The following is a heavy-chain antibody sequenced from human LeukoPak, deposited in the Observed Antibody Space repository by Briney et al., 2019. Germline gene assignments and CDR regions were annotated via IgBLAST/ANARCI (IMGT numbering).Heavy chain of an antibody. CDR2: ISPYNGNT. J-gene: IGHJ5*02. Sequence: ASVKVSCKASGYTFTNSGINWVRQAPGQGLEWMGWISPYNGNTNYAQNFQGRVTMTTDTSTSTAYMKLRSLRFDDTAVYYCVRDGRGGLRGDNWFDPWGQGTLVTVSS. V-gene: IGHV1-18*01. CDR3: VRDGRGGLRGDNWFDP. CDR1: GYTFTNSG. D-gene: IGHD4-17*01.